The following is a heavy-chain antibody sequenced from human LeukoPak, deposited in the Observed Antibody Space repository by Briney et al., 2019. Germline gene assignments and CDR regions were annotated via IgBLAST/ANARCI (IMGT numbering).Heavy chain of an antibody. CDR3: ARARIAAAGTGWFDP. V-gene: IGHV3-30*04. Sequence: SGGSLRLSCAASGFTFSSYAMHWVRQAPGKGLEWVAVISYDGSNKYYADSVKGRFTISRDNSKNTLYLQMNSLRAEDTAVYYCARARIAAAGTGWFDPWGQGTLVTVSS. CDR1: GFTFSSYA. D-gene: IGHD6-13*01. CDR2: ISYDGSNK. J-gene: IGHJ5*02.